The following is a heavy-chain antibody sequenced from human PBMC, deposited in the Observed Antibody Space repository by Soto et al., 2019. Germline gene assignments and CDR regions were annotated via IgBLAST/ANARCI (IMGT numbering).Heavy chain of an antibody. D-gene: IGHD2-21*01. CDR3: ARGGEPIDY. CDR1: GYTFASYA. J-gene: IGHJ4*02. CDR2: INAGNGNT. V-gene: IGHV1-3*01. Sequence: ASVKVSCKASGYTFASYAMHWVRQAPGQRLEWMGWINAGNGNTKYLQKFQGRVTITRDTSASTAYMELSSLRSEDTAVYYCARGGEPIDYWGQGTLVTVSS.